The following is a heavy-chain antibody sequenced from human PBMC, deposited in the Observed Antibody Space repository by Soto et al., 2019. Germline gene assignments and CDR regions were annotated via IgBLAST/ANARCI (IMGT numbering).Heavy chain of an antibody. CDR2: IFYAGNT. V-gene: IGHV4-39*01. J-gene: IGHJ4*02. CDR3: AIYAAAPGIEFRFDF. D-gene: IGHD6-13*01. CDR1: GGSISSSRSY. Sequence: SETLSLTCNVSGGSISSSRSYWSWFRQPPGKELEWIANIFYAGNTYYNPSLKSRVTVSVDTSKNQFSLKLDSVTTADTAVYYCAIYAAAPGIEFRFDFWGKGTLDPVSS.